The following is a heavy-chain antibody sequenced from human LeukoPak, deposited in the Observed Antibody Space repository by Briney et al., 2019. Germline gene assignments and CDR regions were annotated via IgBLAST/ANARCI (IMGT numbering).Heavy chain of an antibody. V-gene: IGHV4-61*02. Sequence: SETLSLTCTVSGGSISSGSYYWSWIRQPAGKGLEWIGRIYTSGSTNHNPSLKSRVTISVDTSKNQFSLELSSVTAADTALYYCARDSLLPSAMGYYYMDVWGKGTTVTVSS. CDR1: GGSISSGSYY. D-gene: IGHD2-2*01. CDR2: IYTSGST. CDR3: ARDSLLPSAMGYYYMDV. J-gene: IGHJ6*03.